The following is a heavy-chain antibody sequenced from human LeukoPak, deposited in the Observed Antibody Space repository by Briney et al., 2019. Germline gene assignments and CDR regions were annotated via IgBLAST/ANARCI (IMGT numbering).Heavy chain of an antibody. D-gene: IGHD3-22*01. CDR2: IYYSGST. Sequence: PSETLSLTCTVSGGSISSSSYYWGWIRQPPGKGLEWIGSIYYSGSTYYNPSLKSRVTISVDTPKNQFSLKLSSVTAADAAVYYCARQGRLDISGHQAFGYWGQGSLVTVSS. V-gene: IGHV4-39*01. CDR3: ARQGRLDISGHQAFGY. J-gene: IGHJ4*02. CDR1: GGSISSSSYY.